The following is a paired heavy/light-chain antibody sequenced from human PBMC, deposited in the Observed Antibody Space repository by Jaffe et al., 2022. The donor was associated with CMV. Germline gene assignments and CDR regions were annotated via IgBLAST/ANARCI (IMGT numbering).Light chain of an antibody. J-gene: IGKJ1*01. CDR3: QQYITYWT. CDR2: KAS. CDR1: QSIRSW. Sequence: DIQMAQSPSTLSASVGDRVTITCRASQSIRSWLAWYQQKPGKAPKLLIYKASTLESGVPSRFSGSGSGTDFALTISSLQPDDFATYYCQQYITYWTFGQGTKVEIK. V-gene: IGKV1-5*03.
Heavy chain of an antibody. CDR1: GFSLSTSEVG. CDR3: AHSVGNSTTTAVPFDY. D-gene: IGHD2-2*01. J-gene: IGHJ4*02. Sequence: QITLKESGPTLVKPTQTLTLTCTFSGFSLSTSEVGVGWVRQPPGKALEWLALIYWNDDKHYNPSLRSRLIVTKDTSKNQVVLTMTNMDPVDTATFYCAHSVGNSTTTAVPFDYWGQGTLVTVSS. V-gene: IGHV2-5*01. CDR2: IYWNDDK.